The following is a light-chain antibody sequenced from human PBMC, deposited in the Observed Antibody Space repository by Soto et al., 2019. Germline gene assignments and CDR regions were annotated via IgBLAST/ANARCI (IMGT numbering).Light chain of an antibody. CDR3: QQYDDWPS. Sequence: EILLAPSPGTPSLSPGERATPSCRASQGVSSRYLAWYQQKPGQAPRLLISDASNRATGIPARFSGSGSGTEFTLTISSLQSEDFAVYYCQQYDDWPSFGQGTKVDIK. V-gene: IGKV3D-15*01. CDR2: DAS. CDR1: QGVSSRY. J-gene: IGKJ1*01.